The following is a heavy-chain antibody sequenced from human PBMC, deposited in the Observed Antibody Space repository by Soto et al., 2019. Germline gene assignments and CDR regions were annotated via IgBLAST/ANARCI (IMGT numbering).Heavy chain of an antibody. CDR1: GFTFSSYA. CDR3: AKGIYGSGSPNWLDP. J-gene: IGHJ5*02. Sequence: GGSLRLSCAASGFTFSSYAMSWVRQAPGKGLKWVSSISGSGGSAYYADSMKGRFTISRDNSKNTLYLQMNSLRAEDTAVYYCAKGIYGSGSPNWLDPWGQGTLVTVSS. CDR2: ISGSGGSA. V-gene: IGHV3-23*01. D-gene: IGHD3-10*01.